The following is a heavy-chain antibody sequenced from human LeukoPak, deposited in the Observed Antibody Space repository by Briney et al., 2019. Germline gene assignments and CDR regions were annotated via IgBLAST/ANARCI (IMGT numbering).Heavy chain of an antibody. CDR1: GYTFTSYY. V-gene: IGHV1-46*01. CDR2: INPRGGST. CDR3: ARVEAGYSSSWYALDY. Sequence: ASVKVSCKTSGYTFTSYYMHWVRQAPGQGLEWMGIINPRGGSTSYAQKFQGRVTITADESTSTAYMELSSLRSEDTAVYYCARVEAGYSSSWYALDYWGQGTLVTVSS. J-gene: IGHJ4*02. D-gene: IGHD6-13*01.